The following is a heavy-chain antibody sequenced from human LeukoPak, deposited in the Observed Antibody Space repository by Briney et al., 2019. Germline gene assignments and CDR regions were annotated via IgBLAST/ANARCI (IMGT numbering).Heavy chain of an antibody. CDR2: IYHSGST. V-gene: IGHV4-38-2*02. Sequence: PSETLSLTCTVSGYSISSGYYWGWIRQPPGKGLEWIGSIYHSGSTYYNPSLKSRVTISVDTSKNQFSLKLSSVTAADTAVYYCARSSGWVGYWGQGTLVTVSS. CDR3: ARSSGWVGY. J-gene: IGHJ4*02. D-gene: IGHD6-19*01. CDR1: GYSISSGYY.